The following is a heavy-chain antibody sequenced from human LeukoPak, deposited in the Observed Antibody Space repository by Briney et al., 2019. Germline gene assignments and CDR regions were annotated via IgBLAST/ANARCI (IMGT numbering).Heavy chain of an antibody. CDR2: VYPGDSDT. CDR1: GYSFTSHW. J-gene: IGHJ4*02. V-gene: IGHV5-51*01. Sequence: PGESLKISCKGSGYSFTSHWIGWVRQMSGKGLEWMGIVYPGDSDTRYSPSFQGQVTMSADKSISTAYLQWSSLKASDTAMYYCARHLSNMEGTYHFDYWGQGTLVTVSS. CDR3: ARHLSNMEGTYHFDY. D-gene: IGHD1-14*01.